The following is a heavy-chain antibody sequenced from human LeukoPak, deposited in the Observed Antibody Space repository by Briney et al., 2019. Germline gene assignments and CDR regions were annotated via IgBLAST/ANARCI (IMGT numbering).Heavy chain of an antibody. D-gene: IGHD3-3*01. Sequence: SETLSLTCTVSGGSISSSSYYWGWIRQPPGKGLEWIGSIYYSGSTYYNPSLKSRVTISVDTSKNQFSLKLSSVTAADTAVYYCASSYYDFWSGYYTGFGCFDPWGKGTLVTVSS. V-gene: IGHV4-39*01. CDR3: ASSYYDFWSGYYTGFGCFDP. CDR1: GGSISSSSYY. CDR2: IYYSGST. J-gene: IGHJ5*02.